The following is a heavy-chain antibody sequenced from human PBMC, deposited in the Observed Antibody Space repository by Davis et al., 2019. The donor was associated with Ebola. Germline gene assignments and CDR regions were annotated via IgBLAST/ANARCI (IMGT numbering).Heavy chain of an antibody. CDR2: IKQDGSEK. CDR3: ARDEGDPFVVVPAANWVGGVFGY. D-gene: IGHD2-2*01. CDR1: GFTFSSYW. Sequence: ESLKISCAASGFTFSSYWMSWVRQAPGKGLEWVANIKQDGSEKYYVDSVKGRFTISRDNAKNSLYLQMNSLRAEDTAVYYCARDEGDPFVVVPAANWVGGVFGYWGQGTLVTVSS. V-gene: IGHV3-7*01. J-gene: IGHJ4*02.